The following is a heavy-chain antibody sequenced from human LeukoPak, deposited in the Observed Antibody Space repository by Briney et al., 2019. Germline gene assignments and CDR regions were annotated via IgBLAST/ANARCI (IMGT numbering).Heavy chain of an antibody. CDR1: GFTFSSYA. V-gene: IGHV3-30-3*01. CDR3: ARHGRKYSSSWYSDDY. Sequence: GGSLRLSCAASGFTFSSYAMHWVRQAPGKGLEWVAVISYDGSNKYYADSVKGRFTISRDNSKNTLYLQMNSLRAEDTAVYYCARHGRKYSSSWYSDDYWGQGTLVTVSS. CDR2: ISYDGSNK. J-gene: IGHJ4*02. D-gene: IGHD6-13*01.